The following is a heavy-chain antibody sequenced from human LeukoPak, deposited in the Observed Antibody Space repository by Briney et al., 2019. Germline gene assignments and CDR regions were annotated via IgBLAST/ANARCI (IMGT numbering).Heavy chain of an antibody. D-gene: IGHD3-10*01. CDR1: GFTFSSYA. CDR3: AKSKLLWFGEQFSFQH. Sequence: GGSLRLSCAASGFTFSSYAMSWVRQAPGKGLEWVSAISGSGGSTYYADSVKGRFTISRDNSKNTLYLQMNSLRAEDTAVYYCAKSKLLWFGEQFSFQHWGQGTLVTVSS. CDR2: ISGSGGST. V-gene: IGHV3-23*01. J-gene: IGHJ1*01.